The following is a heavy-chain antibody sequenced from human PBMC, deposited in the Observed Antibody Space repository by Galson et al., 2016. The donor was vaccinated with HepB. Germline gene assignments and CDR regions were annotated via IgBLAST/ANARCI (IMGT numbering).Heavy chain of an antibody. CDR2: VSFDGLKT. D-gene: IGHD1-26*01. V-gene: IGHV3-30*18. J-gene: IGHJ3*02. CDR3: VKDLGVGTTTTDAFDK. CDR1: GFTFRNFG. Sequence: SLRLSCAASGFTFRNFGIHWVRQAPGKGLEWVAVVSFDGLKTLYVGSVSGRLTISRDNSKNTAYLQMNYLRPDDTAVYYCVKDLGVGTTTTDAFDKWGQGTMVAVSS.